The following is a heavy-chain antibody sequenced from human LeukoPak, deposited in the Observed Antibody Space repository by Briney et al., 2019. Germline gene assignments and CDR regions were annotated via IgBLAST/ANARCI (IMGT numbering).Heavy chain of an antibody. Sequence: GGSLRLSCTASGFTFNFHAMHWVRQAPGKGLEWVAVISYDGSNKYYADSVKGRFTISRDNSKNTLYLQMNSLRAEDTAVYYCAREGYYYDSSGSDDAFDIWGQGTMVTVSS. CDR1: GFTFNFHA. V-gene: IGHV3-30-3*01. D-gene: IGHD3-22*01. J-gene: IGHJ3*02. CDR2: ISYDGSNK. CDR3: AREGYYYDSSGSDDAFDI.